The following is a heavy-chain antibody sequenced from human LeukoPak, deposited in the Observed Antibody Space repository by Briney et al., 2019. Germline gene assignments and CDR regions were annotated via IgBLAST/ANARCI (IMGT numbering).Heavy chain of an antibody. CDR3: ARDTIAAAGGYFDY. Sequence: SSVKVSCKASGGTFGSYAISWVRQAPGQGLEWMGRIIPIFGTANYAQKFQGRVTITTDESTSTAYMELSSLRSEDTAVYYCARDTIAAAGGYFDYWGQGTLVTVSS. J-gene: IGHJ4*02. CDR1: GGTFGSYA. CDR2: IIPIFGTA. D-gene: IGHD6-13*01. V-gene: IGHV1-69*05.